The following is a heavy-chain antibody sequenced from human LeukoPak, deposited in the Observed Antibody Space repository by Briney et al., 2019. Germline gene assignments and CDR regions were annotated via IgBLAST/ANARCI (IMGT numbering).Heavy chain of an antibody. CDR3: ARGPPWWDYSTYAFDI. D-gene: IGHD1-26*01. CDR1: GYTFTSYG. J-gene: IGHJ3*02. V-gene: IGHV1-18*01. CDR2: ISAYNGNT. Sequence: ASVKVSCKASGYTFTSYGISWVRQAPGQGLEWMGWISAYNGNTNYAQKLQGRVTMTTDTSTSTAYMELRSLRSDDTAVYYCARGPPWWDYSTYAFDIWGQGTMVTVSS.